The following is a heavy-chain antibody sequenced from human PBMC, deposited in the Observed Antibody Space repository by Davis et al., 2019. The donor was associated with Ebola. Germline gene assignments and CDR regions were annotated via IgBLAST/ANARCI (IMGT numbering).Heavy chain of an antibody. J-gene: IGHJ4*02. Sequence: AASVKVSCKASGYTFTSYYMHWVRQAPGQGLEWMGIINPSGGSTSYAQKFQGRVTMTRDTSTSTVYMELSSLRSEDTAMYYCARDRVRGGSNDDIVATIPRYWGQGTLVTVSS. D-gene: IGHD5-12*01. CDR1: GYTFTSYY. CDR3: ARDRVRGGSNDDIVATIPRY. V-gene: IGHV1-46*03. CDR2: INPSGGST.